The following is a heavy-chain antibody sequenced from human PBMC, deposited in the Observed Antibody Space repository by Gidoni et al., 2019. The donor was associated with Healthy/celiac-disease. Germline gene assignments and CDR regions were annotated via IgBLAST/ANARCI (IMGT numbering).Heavy chain of an antibody. CDR1: GFPFSSYA. CDR2: ISGSGGRT. Sequence: EVQLLESGGGLVQPGGSLRLSCAPSGFPFSSYAMSWVRQAPGKGLEWVSAISGSGGRTYYADSVKGRLTISRDNSKNTLYLQMNSLRAEDTAVYYCAKDPQNEVGATYPQHWGQGTLVTVSS. J-gene: IGHJ1*01. D-gene: IGHD1-26*01. V-gene: IGHV3-23*01. CDR3: AKDPQNEVGATYPQH.